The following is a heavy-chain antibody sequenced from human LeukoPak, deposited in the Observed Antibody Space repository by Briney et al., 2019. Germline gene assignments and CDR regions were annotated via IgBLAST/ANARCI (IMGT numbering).Heavy chain of an antibody. V-gene: IGHV3-23*01. CDR2: ISGSGGST. CDR3: AKDTPSPDIVVVPAAPPWFDP. CDR1: GFTFSSYA. J-gene: IGHJ5*02. D-gene: IGHD2-2*01. Sequence: GGSLRLSCAASGFTFSSYAMGWVRQAPGKGLEWVSAISGSGGSTYYADSVKGRFTISRDNSKNTLYLQMNSLRAEDTAVYYCAKDTPSPDIVVVPAAPPWFDPWGQGTLVTVSS.